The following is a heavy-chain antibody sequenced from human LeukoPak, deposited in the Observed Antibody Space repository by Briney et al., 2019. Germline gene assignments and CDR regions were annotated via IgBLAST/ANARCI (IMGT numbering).Heavy chain of an antibody. Sequence: ASVKVSCKASGGTFSSYAISWVRQAPGQGLEWMGGIIPIFGTANYAQKFQGRVTITADESTSTAYMDLSSLRSEDTAVYYCARGVSGYYYVGFDYWGQGTLVTVSS. J-gene: IGHJ4*02. V-gene: IGHV1-69*13. CDR1: GGTFSSYA. CDR3: ARGVSGYYYVGFDY. D-gene: IGHD3-22*01. CDR2: IIPIFGTA.